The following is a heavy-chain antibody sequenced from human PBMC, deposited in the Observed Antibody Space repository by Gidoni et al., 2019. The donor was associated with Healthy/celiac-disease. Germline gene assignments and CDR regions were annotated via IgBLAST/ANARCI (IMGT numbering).Heavy chain of an antibody. V-gene: IGHV3-30*18. CDR2: ISYDGSNR. CDR3: AKGSSTVTLGNSVFQH. Sequence: QVHLVESGGGVVQPGRSLRLSWAASGFPISSYGGPWVHQAPGKGLEGVAVISYDGSNRYYADSVKGRFTSSRDNSKSTLYLQMNSLGAEDTAVYYCAKGSSTVTLGNSVFQHWGQGTLVAVSS. J-gene: IGHJ1*01. CDR1: GFPISSYG. D-gene: IGHD4-17*01.